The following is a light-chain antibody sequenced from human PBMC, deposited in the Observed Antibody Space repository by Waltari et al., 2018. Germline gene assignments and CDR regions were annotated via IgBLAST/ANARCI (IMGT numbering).Light chain of an antibody. CDR3: QQYYSTPWT. CDR2: WAS. Sequence: DIVMTQSPDSLAVSLGARATINCKSTQSVLYSPNSQNYLAWYQQKPGQPPKLLIYWASTRESGVPDRFSGSESGTDFTLTISSLQAEDVAVYYCQQYYSTPWTFGQGTKVEIK. V-gene: IGKV4-1*01. CDR1: QSVLYSPNSQNY. J-gene: IGKJ1*01.